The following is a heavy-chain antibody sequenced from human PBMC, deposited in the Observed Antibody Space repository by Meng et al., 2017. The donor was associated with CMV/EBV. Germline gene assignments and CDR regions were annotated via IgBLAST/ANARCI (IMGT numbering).Heavy chain of an antibody. Sequence: GESLKISCAASGFTFSSYAMSWVRQAPGKGLEWVSAISGSSGSTYYADSVKGRFTISRDNSKNTLYLQMNSLRAEDTAVYYCAKISGRTVSPYCSSTSCYTGRGYFDYWGQGTLVTVSS. D-gene: IGHD2-2*02. CDR2: ISGSSGST. CDR1: GFTFSSYA. J-gene: IGHJ4*02. CDR3: AKISGRTVSPYCSSTSCYTGRGYFDY. V-gene: IGHV3-23*01.